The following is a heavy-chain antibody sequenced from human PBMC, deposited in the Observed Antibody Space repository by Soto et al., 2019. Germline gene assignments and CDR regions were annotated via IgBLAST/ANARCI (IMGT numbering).Heavy chain of an antibody. V-gene: IGHV3-30*18. CDR3: AKDDGEDSNVNGGMEV. CDR2: ISYDGSNK. Sequence: HPGGSLRLSCASSVFTFSSYGMHCVRQSPGKWLGWVAVISYDGSNKYYADSVKGRFTISRDNSKNTLYLQMNSLRAEDTAVYYCAKDDGEDSNVNGGMEVWGQGTTVIVSS. CDR1: VFTFSSYG. J-gene: IGHJ6*01. D-gene: IGHD4-4*01.